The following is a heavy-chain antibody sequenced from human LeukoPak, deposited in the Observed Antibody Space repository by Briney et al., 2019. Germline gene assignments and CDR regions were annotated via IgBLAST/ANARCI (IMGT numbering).Heavy chain of an antibody. CDR1: GGSISSYY. V-gene: IGHV4-59*01. CDR3: ARSYYDSSGYYFNWFDP. D-gene: IGHD3-22*01. J-gene: IGHJ5*02. Sequence: SETLSLTCSVSGGSISSYYWSWIRQPPGKGLEWIGYIYYSGSTNYNPSLKSRVTISVDTSKNQFSLKLSSVTAADTAVYYCARSYYDSSGYYFNWFDPWGQGTLVTVSS. CDR2: IYYSGST.